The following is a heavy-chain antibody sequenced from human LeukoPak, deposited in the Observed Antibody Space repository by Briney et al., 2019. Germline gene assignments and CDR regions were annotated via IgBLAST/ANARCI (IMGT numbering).Heavy chain of an antibody. CDR3: ARDTYEPGLIDF. CDR1: GFTFSLYA. Sequence: PGGSLRLSCAASGFTFSLYAMNWVRQAPGKGLEWVSYFNSGSSDIHYTESVRGRFTISRDNAKKTLYLQMNSLRAEDTAVYYCARDTYEPGLIDFWGQGTLVSVSS. CDR2: FNSGSSDI. D-gene: IGHD3-3*01. J-gene: IGHJ4*02. V-gene: IGHV3-21*05.